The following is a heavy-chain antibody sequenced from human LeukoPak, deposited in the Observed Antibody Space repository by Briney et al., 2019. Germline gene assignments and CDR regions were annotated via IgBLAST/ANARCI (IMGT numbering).Heavy chain of an antibody. CDR2: SNHSGST. V-gene: IGHV4-34*01. D-gene: IGHD5-24*01. J-gene: IGHJ4*03. Sequence: LKPSETLSLTCAVYGASFSGYYWSWIRQPPGEGLEWIGESNHSGSTNYNPSLKSRVTISVDTSKNQFSLKLSSVTAADPAVYHCARGWLHLYRIFDSWGDRALGTVSS. CDR1: GASFSGYY. CDR3: ARGWLHLYRIFDS.